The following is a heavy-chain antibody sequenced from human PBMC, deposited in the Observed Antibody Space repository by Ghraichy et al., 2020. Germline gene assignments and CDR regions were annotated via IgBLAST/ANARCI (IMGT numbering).Heavy chain of an antibody. CDR1: GFTFSSYA. Sequence: GGSLRLSCAASGFTFSSYAMSWVRQAPGKGLEWISAITGSGFDTYYADSVKGRFTISRDSSKNTLSLQMNRLRAEDTAIYYCAKDVVPNRGSSYGSFDYWGQGTLVSVSS. J-gene: IGHJ4*02. V-gene: IGHV3-23*01. CDR2: ITGSGFDT. D-gene: IGHD5-18*01. CDR3: AKDVVPNRGSSYGSFDY.